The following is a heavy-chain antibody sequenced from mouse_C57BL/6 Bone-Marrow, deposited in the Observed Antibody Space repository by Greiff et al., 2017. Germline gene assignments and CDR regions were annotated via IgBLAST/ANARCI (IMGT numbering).Heavy chain of an antibody. CDR2: IGPENGDT. CDR1: GFNIKDDY. V-gene: IGHV14-4*01. J-gene: IGHJ4*01. CDR3: TTNYYGSSYLYYAMDY. Sequence: VQLQQSGAELVRPGASVKLSCTASGFNIKDDYMHWVKQRPEQGLEWIGWIGPENGDTEYASKFQGKATITADTSSNTAYLQLSSLPSEDTAVYYCTTNYYGSSYLYYAMDYWGQGTSVTVSS. D-gene: IGHD1-1*01.